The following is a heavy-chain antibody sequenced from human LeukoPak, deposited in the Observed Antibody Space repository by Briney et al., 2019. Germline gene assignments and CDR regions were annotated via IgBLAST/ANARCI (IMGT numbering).Heavy chain of an antibody. CDR1: GGSISSSSCY. J-gene: IGHJ5*02. V-gene: IGHV4-39*01. D-gene: IGHD1-26*01. Sequence: SETLSLTCTVSGGSISSSSCYWGWIRQPPGKGLEWIGSISNGGNIYYNPSLKSRVTISVDTSENQFSLKLSSVTAADTAVYYCARRPPASGADWFDPWGQGTLVTVSS. CDR2: ISNGGNI. CDR3: ARRPPASGADWFDP.